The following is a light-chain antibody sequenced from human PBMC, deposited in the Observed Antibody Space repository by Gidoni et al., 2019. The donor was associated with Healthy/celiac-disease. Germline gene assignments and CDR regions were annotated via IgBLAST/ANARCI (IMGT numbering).Light chain of an antibody. V-gene: IGKV1-39*01. J-gene: IGKJ3*01. CDR2: AAS. CDR3: QQSYSTPFT. Sequence: IQLPQSPSSLSASVGDRVTITCRASQSISSYLNWYQQKPGKAPKLLIYAASSLQSGVPSRFSDSGSGTDFTLTISSLQPEDFATYYCQQSYSTPFTFGPGTKVDIK. CDR1: QSISSY.